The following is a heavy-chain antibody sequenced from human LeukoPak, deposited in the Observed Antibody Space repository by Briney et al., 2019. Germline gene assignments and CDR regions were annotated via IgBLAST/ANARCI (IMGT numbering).Heavy chain of an antibody. Sequence: SETLSLTCAVYGGSFSGYYWSWIRQPPGKGLEWIGEINHSGSTNYNPSLKSRVTISVDTSKNQFSLKLSSVTAADAAVYYCARRRITMVRGVIIPFDYWGQGTLLTVSS. CDR3: ARRRITMVRGVIIPFDY. CDR1: GGSFSGYY. V-gene: IGHV4-34*01. CDR2: INHSGST. D-gene: IGHD3-10*01. J-gene: IGHJ4*02.